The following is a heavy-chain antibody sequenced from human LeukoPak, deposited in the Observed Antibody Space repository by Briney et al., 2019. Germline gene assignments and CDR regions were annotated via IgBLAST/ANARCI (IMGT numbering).Heavy chain of an antibody. D-gene: IGHD3-10*01. CDR2: ISAYNGNT. V-gene: IGHV1-18*01. Sequence: ASVKVSCKASGYTFTSYGISWVRQAPGQGLEWMGWISAYNGNTNYAQKLQDRVTMTTDTSTSTAYMELRSLRSDDTAVYYCARDQTYYGSGSYYGYWGQGTLVTVSS. J-gene: IGHJ4*02. CDR1: GYTFTSYG. CDR3: ARDQTYYGSGSYYGY.